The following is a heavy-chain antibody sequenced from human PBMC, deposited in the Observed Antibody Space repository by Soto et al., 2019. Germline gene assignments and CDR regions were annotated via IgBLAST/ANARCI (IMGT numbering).Heavy chain of an antibody. J-gene: IGHJ6*02. CDR3: ARLYCSSTSCYSPYYYYGMDV. D-gene: IGHD2-2*01. V-gene: IGHV4-30-4*01. CDR2: IYYSGST. Sequence: PSETLSLTCTVSGGSISSGDYYWSWIRQPPGKGLEWIRYIYYSGSTYYNPSLKSRVTISVDTSKNQFSLKLSSVTAADTAVYYCARLYCSSTSCYSPYYYYGMDVWGQGTTVTVSS. CDR1: GGSISSGDYY.